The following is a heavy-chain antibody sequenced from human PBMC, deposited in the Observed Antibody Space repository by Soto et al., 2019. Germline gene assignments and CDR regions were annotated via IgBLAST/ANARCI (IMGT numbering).Heavy chain of an antibody. CDR3: ARVLKSSGWDNDVFDI. CDR2: LSYDGTNE. Sequence: HPGGSLRLSCATSGFTFTDYGIHWVRQAPGKGLEWVAALSYDGTNEYYADSVKGRFTLSRDNSEGTVSLQMNSLRAEDAAVYYCARVLKSSGWDNDVFDIWGQGTMVTVSS. V-gene: IGHV3-30*03. J-gene: IGHJ3*02. CDR1: GFTFTDYG. D-gene: IGHD6-19*01.